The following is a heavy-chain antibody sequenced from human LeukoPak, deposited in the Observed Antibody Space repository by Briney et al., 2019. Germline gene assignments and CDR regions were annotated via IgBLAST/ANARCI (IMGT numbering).Heavy chain of an antibody. Sequence: GGSLRLSCAASGFTFSSYAMHWVRQAPGKGLEWAAVISYDGSNKYYADSVKGRFTISRDNSKNTLYLQMNSLRAEDTAVYYCAREVRTMVRGVIPTYYYYYMDVWGKGTTVTVSS. CDR2: ISYDGSNK. CDR3: AREVRTMVRGVIPTYYYYYMDV. J-gene: IGHJ6*03. V-gene: IGHV3-30*04. CDR1: GFTFSSYA. D-gene: IGHD3-10*01.